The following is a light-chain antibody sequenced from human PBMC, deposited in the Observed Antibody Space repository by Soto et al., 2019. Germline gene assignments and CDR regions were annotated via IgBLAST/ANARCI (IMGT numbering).Light chain of an antibody. J-gene: IGKJ5*01. CDR3: QQRSSWPPT. CDR1: QSVSSSY. Sequence: EIVLTQSPGTLSLSPGERATLSCRASQSVSSSYLAWYQQKPGQAPRLLIYDASTRATGIPARFSGSGSGTEFILTISSLQSEDFGVYYCQQRSSWPPTFGQGTRLEIK. V-gene: IGKV3D-20*02. CDR2: DAS.